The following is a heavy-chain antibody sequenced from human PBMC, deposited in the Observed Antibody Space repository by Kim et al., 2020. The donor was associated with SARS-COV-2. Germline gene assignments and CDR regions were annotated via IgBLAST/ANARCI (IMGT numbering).Heavy chain of an antibody. CDR2: SIPIFGTA. D-gene: IGHD5-18*01. CDR1: GGTFSSYA. CDR3: ARGGIQLMFYGMDV. J-gene: IGHJ6*02. V-gene: IGHV1-69*13. Sequence: SVKVSCKASGGTFSSYAISWVRQAPGKGLEWMGGSIPIFGTANYAQKFQGRVTITADESTSTDYMELSSLRSEDTAVYYCARGGIQLMFYGMDVWGQGTTVTVSS.